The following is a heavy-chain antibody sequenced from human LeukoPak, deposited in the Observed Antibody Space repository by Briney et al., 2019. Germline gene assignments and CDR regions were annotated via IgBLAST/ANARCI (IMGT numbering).Heavy chain of an antibody. CDR3: ARSGLGTGTTDY. D-gene: IGHD1-14*01. CDR1: GGSISSGDYY. CDR2: IYYSGST. Sequence: ASQTLSLTCTVSGGSISSGDYYWSWIRQPPGKGLEWIGYIYYSGSTYYNPSLKSRVTISVDRSKNQFSLKLSSVTAADTAVYYCARSGLGTGTTDYWGQGTLVTVSS. V-gene: IGHV4-30-4*08. J-gene: IGHJ4*02.